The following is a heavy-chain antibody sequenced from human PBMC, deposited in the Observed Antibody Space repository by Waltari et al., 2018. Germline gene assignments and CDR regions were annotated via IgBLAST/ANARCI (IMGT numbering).Heavy chain of an antibody. J-gene: IGHJ4*02. Sequence: QVQLQESGPGLVKPSGTLSLTCAVSGGSISSGDWWTWVRQPPGKVLEWMGQIYHSGSANFNPSLKSRAAISVDKSKNQFSLKLSSVTAADTAVYYCARHCEDVTCKNLDYWGQGTLVTVSS. CDR1: GGSISSGDW. V-gene: IGHV4-4*02. CDR2: IYHSGSA. CDR3: ARHCEDVTCKNLDY. D-gene: IGHD2-21*01.